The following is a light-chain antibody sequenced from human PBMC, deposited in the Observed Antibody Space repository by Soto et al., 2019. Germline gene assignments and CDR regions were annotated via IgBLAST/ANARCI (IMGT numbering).Light chain of an antibody. V-gene: IGLV2-8*01. CDR1: SSDVGGYNY. Sequence: QSALTQPPSASGSPGQSVTISCTGTSSDVGGYNYVSWYQQHPGKAPKLMIYEVSKRPSGVPDRFSGSKSGNTASLTVSGLQAADEADYYCSSYAGSKNPYVFGTGTKVTV. CDR3: SSYAGSKNPYV. J-gene: IGLJ1*01. CDR2: EVS.